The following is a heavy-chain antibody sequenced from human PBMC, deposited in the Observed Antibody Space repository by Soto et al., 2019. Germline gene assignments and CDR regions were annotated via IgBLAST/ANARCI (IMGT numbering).Heavy chain of an antibody. Sequence: PGESLKISCKGSGYTFTDYWIGWVRQLPGKGLEWMGIIYPGDSDTRYSPSFQGQVTITADKSTSTAYLQWNTLKASDTAMYYCARASYGDYPNYYYYGMDVWSQGTTVTVSS. J-gene: IGHJ6*02. CDR1: GYTFTDYW. CDR2: IYPGDSDT. CDR3: ARASYGDYPNYYYYGMDV. D-gene: IGHD4-17*01. V-gene: IGHV5-51*01.